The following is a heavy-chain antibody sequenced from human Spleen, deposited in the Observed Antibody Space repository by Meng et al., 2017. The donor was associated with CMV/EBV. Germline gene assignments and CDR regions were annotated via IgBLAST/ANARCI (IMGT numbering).Heavy chain of an antibody. CDR2: LYPSGST. CDR3: ATRAGMRDFDG. V-gene: IGHV4-39*07. J-gene: IGHJ4*02. CDR1: GGSISSSRYC. Sequence: CTVSGGSISSSRYCWGWIRQPPGKGLEWIGSLYPSGSTYYNPSLKSRVTISGDTSKNQFSLKLSSVTAADTAMYYCATRAGMRDFDGWGQGALVTVSS. D-gene: IGHD2-2*01.